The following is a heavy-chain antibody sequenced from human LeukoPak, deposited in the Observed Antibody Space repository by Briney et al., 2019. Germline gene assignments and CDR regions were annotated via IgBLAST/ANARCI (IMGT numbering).Heavy chain of an antibody. CDR1: GYTFSDYY. Sequence: ASVKVSCKASGYTFSDYYIHWVRQAPGQGLEWMGWINPNSGGTNDAENFQGRVTMSRDTSINTDYIELSRLRSGDTAVYFCARGIAVTGAGVDFDYWGQGTLVTVSS. CDR3: ARGIAVTGAGVDFDY. V-gene: IGHV1-2*02. D-gene: IGHD6-19*01. J-gene: IGHJ4*02. CDR2: INPNSGGT.